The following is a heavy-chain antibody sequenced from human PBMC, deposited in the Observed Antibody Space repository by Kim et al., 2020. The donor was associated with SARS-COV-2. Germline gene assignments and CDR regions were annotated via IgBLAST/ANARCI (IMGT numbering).Heavy chain of an antibody. D-gene: IGHD3-10*01. Sequence: GGSLRLSCAASGFTFSSYGMHWVRQAPGKGLEWVAVIWYDGSNKYYADSVKGRFTISRDNSKNTLYLQMNSLRAEDTAVYYCARDRYYPVLLWFGELSLPVGYYYYYGMDVWGQGTTVTVSS. CDR1: GFTFSSYG. CDR2: IWYDGSNK. CDR3: ARDRYYPVLLWFGELSLPVGYYYYYGMDV. J-gene: IGHJ6*02. V-gene: IGHV3-33*01.